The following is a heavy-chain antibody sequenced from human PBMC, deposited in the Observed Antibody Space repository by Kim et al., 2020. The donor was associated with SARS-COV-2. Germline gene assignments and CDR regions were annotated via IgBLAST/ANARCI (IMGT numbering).Heavy chain of an antibody. CDR2: IRSKAHGGTT. CDR3: TRNPDSSSSPIYYYYYGVDV. Sequence: GGSLRLSCTASGFTFGAYAMSWVRQAPGKGLEWVGFIRSKAHGGTTEYAASVKGRFTISRDDSKSIAYLQMNSLKTEDTAVYYCTRNPDSSSSPIYYYYYGVDVWGKGTTVTVSS. D-gene: IGHD6-6*01. CDR1: GFTFGAYA. V-gene: IGHV3-49*04. J-gene: IGHJ6*04.